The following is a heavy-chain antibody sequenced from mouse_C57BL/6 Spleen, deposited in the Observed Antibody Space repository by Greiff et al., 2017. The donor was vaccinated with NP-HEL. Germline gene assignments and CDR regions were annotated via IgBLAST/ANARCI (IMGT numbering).Heavy chain of an antibody. CDR2: INPSTGGT. J-gene: IGHJ2*01. CDR3: ARLGEITPVVASDY. D-gene: IGHD1-1*01. Sequence: EVQLQQSGPELVKPGASVKISCKASGYSFTGYYMHWVKQSSEKSLEWIGEINPSTGGTSYNQKFKGKATLTVDKSSSTAYMQLKSLTSEDSAVYYCARLGEITPVVASDYWGQGTTLTVSS. CDR1: GYSFTGYY. V-gene: IGHV1-43*01.